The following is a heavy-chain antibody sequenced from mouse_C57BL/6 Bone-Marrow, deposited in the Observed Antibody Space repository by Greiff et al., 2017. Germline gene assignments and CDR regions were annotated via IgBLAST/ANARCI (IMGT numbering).Heavy chain of an antibody. CDR3: ARHPY. CDR1: GYTFTSYW. V-gene: IGHV1-50*01. Sequence: QVQLQQPGAELVKPGASVKLSCKASGYTFTSYWMQWVKQRPGQGPEWIGEIDPSDSYTNYNQKFKGKATLTVDTSSSTAYMQLSSLTSEDSAVYYCARHPYWGQGTTLTVSS. CDR2: IDPSDSYT. J-gene: IGHJ2*01.